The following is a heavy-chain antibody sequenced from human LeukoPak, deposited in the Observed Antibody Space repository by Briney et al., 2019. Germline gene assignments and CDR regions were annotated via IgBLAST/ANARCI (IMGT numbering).Heavy chain of an antibody. CDR2: IDPSDSYT. CDR3: ARVLAVAGHDAFDI. CDR1: GYSFTSYW. D-gene: IGHD6-19*01. Sequence: GESLKISCKGSGYSFTSYWISWVRQMPGKGLEWMGRIDPSDSYTNYSPSFQGQITVSADKSISTAYLQWSSLKASDSAMYYCARVLAVAGHDAFDIWGQGTVVIVSS. J-gene: IGHJ3*02. V-gene: IGHV5-10-1*04.